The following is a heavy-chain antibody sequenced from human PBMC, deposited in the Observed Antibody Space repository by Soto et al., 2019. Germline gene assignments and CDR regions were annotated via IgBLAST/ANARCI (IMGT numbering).Heavy chain of an antibody. CDR2: ISWNGAAT. J-gene: IGHJ4*02. Sequence: EAQLVESGGGLVQPGRSLRLSCVASGFTFDDYAIHWVRQAPGKGLEWVSGISWNGAATGYADSVKGRFTISRDNAKNSLCLQMGSLRTEDTAIYFCANLPLYGSGFDCWGQGTLVTVSS. V-gene: IGHV3-9*01. CDR1: GFTFDDYA. D-gene: IGHD3-10*01. CDR3: ANLPLYGSGFDC.